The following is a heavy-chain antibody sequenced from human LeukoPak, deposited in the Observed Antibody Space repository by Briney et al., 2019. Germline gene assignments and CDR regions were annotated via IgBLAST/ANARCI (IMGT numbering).Heavy chain of an antibody. CDR2: IIPIFGTA. CDR1: GGTFSSYA. CDR3: ARARDGYYYYYMDV. Sequence: SVKVSCKASGGTFSSYAISWVRQAPGQGLECMGGIIPIFGTANYAQKFQGRVTITTDESTNTAYMELSSLRSEDTAVYYCARARDGYYYYYMDVWGKGTTVTVSS. J-gene: IGHJ6*03. V-gene: IGHV1-69*05.